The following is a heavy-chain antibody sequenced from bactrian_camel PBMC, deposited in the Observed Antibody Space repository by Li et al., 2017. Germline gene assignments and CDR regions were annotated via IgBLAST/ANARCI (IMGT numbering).Heavy chain of an antibody. J-gene: IGHJ4*01. Sequence: HVQLVESGGGLVQPGGSLRLSCAASGFTFSSYWMYWVRQAPGKGLESVSSIDADGGTTYYTDSVKGRFTISRDNAKNTVYLQMNSLKPEDTAVYYCAADPSRELWVGYPPYKYWGQGTQVTVS. V-gene: IGHV3S1*01. D-gene: IGHD5*01. CDR1: GFTFSSYW. CDR2: IDADGGTT. CDR3: AADPSRELWVGYPPYKY.